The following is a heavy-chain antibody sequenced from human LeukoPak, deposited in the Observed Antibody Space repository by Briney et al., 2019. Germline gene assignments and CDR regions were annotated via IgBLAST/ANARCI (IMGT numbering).Heavy chain of an antibody. D-gene: IGHD6-13*01. V-gene: IGHV7-4-1*01. CDR1: GYTFTSYA. CDR2: INTNTGNP. J-gene: IGHJ5*02. Sequence: RASVKVSCKASGYTFTSYAMNWVRQAPGQGLEWMGWINTNTGNPTYAQGFTGRFVFSLDTSVSTAYLQIGSLKAEDTAVYYCAREGAGIAAAGIKPWGQGTLVTVSS. CDR3: AREGAGIAAAGIKP.